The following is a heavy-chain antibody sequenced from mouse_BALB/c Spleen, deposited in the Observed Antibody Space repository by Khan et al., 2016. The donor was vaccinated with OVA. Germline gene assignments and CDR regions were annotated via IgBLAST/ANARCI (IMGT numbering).Heavy chain of an antibody. CDR2: ISYSGNT. J-gene: IGHJ3*01. D-gene: IGHD1-1*01. Sequence: EVQLQESGPSLVKPSQTLSLTCSVTGDSITRGYWNWIRKFPGNKLDYMGYISYSGNTYCNPSLKSRISITQDTSKNQYYLQLNSVTTEDTATYYCACELRGFAYWGQGTLVTVSA. CDR1: GDSITRGY. CDR3: ACELRGFAY. V-gene: IGHV3-8*02.